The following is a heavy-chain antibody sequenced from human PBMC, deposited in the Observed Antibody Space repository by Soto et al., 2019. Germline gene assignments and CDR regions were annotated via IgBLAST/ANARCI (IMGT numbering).Heavy chain of an antibody. J-gene: IGHJ6*02. CDR3: AKDSYYDFWSGYYTIRGYYCGMDV. V-gene: IGHV3-30-3*01. Sequence: QVQLVESGGGVVQPGRSLRLSCAASGFTFSSYAMHWVRQAPGKGLEWVAVISYDGSNKYYADSVKGRFTISRDNSKNTLYLQMNSLRAEDTAVYYCAKDSYYDFWSGYYTIRGYYCGMDVRGQGTTVTVSS. D-gene: IGHD3-3*01. CDR2: ISYDGSNK. CDR1: GFTFSSYA.